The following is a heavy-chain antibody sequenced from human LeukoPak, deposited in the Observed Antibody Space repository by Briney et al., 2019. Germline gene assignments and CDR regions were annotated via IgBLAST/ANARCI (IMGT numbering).Heavy chain of an antibody. J-gene: IGHJ5*02. V-gene: IGHV3-23*01. CDR2: IRISGGST. Sequence: PGGSLRLSRAASGFALTTYAMSWVRQAPGKGLEWVSSIRISGGSTYYVDSVKGRFTISRDNSENALHLQMNSLRVEDTAVYFCSRCMVLRQGWCNLCVPWGQGTLVTVS. D-gene: IGHD2-8*01. CDR3: SRCMVLRQGWCNLCVP. CDR1: GFALTTYA.